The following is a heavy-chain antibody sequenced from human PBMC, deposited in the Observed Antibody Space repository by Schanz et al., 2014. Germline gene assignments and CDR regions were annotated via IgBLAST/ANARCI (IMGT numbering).Heavy chain of an antibody. D-gene: IGHD6-13*01. V-gene: IGHV1-46*03. CDR2: INPSGGST. CDR3: ARDGEAAADCDY. CDR1: GYTFTSYY. J-gene: IGHJ4*02. Sequence: QVQLVQSGAEVKKPGASVKVSCKSSGYTFTSYYMHWVRQAPGQGLEWMGIINPSGGSTSYAQKFQGRVTMTRDTSTSTVYMELSSLRSEDTAVYYCARDGEAAADCDYWGQGTLVTVSS.